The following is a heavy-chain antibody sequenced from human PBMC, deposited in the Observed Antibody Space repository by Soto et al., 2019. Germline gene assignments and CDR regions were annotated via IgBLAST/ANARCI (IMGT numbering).Heavy chain of an antibody. CDR1: GGSISSGGYY. D-gene: IGHD6-19*01. CDR2: IYYSGST. V-gene: IGHV4-31*03. Sequence: LSLTCTVSGGSISSGGYYWSWIRQHPGKGLEWIGYIYYSGSTYYNPSLKSRVTISVDTSKNQFSLKLSSVTAADTAVYYCARDAVAGWAFDYWGQGTLVTVSS. J-gene: IGHJ4*02. CDR3: ARDAVAGWAFDY.